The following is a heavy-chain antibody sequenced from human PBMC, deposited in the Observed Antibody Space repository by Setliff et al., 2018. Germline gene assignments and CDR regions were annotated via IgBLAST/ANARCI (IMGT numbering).Heavy chain of an antibody. J-gene: IGHJ4*02. D-gene: IGHD2-15*01. CDR3: ARTCSGSGCYAGLES. Sequence: GGSLRLSCAASGFTFSSYAMSWVRQAPGKGLEWVSAISGSGGSTYYADSVKGRFTISRDNSENTLYLQMNSLRPEDTAVYYCARTCSGSGCYAGLESWGQGTPVTVSS. CDR2: ISGSGGST. V-gene: IGHV3-23*01. CDR1: GFTFSSYA.